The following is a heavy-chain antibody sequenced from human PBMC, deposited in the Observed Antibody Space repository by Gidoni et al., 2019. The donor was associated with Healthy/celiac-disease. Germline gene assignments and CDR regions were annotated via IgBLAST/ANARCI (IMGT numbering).Heavy chain of an antibody. CDR3: ARVPGSGWYRNYFDY. J-gene: IGHJ4*02. V-gene: IGHV3-48*01. Sequence: EVQLVESGGGLVQPGGSLRLSCAASGFPFSSYSMNWVRQAPGKGLEWVSYISSSSSTIYYADSVKGRFTISRDNAKNSLYLQMNSLRAEDTAVYYCARVPGSGWYRNYFDYWGQGTLVTVSS. CDR2: ISSSSSTI. CDR1: GFPFSSYS. D-gene: IGHD6-19*01.